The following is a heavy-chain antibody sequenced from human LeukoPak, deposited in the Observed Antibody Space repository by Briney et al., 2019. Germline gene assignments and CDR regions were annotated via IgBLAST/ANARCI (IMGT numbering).Heavy chain of an antibody. CDR2: ISSSSSYI. V-gene: IGHV3-21*04. Sequence: GGSLRLSCAASGFTFSNYSMNWVRQAPGKGLEWVSSISSSSSYIYYADSVKGRFTISRDNAKNTLYLQMNSLRAEDTAVYYCAKGQVGTHYYDSSGYSYWGQGTLVTVSS. D-gene: IGHD3-22*01. J-gene: IGHJ4*02. CDR1: GFTFSNYS. CDR3: AKGQVGTHYYDSSGYSY.